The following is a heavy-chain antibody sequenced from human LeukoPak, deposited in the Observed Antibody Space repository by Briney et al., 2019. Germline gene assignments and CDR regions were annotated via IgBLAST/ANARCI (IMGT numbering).Heavy chain of an antibody. CDR1: GFTFGDYA. D-gene: IGHD1-14*01. CDR2: IKSKAYGGTT. Sequence: GGSLRLSCTASGFTFGDYAMSWVRQAPGKGLEWVGFIKSKAYGGTTEYAASVKGRFIISRDDSKNIAYLQMNSLKTEDTAVYYRRSPGDDDFDIWGQGTMVTVSS. J-gene: IGHJ3*02. V-gene: IGHV3-49*04. CDR3: RSPGDDDFDI.